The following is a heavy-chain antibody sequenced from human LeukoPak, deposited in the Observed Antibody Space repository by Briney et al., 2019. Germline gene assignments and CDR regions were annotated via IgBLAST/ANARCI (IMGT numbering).Heavy chain of an antibody. CDR2: IIPIFGTA. J-gene: IGHJ4*02. CDR3: AREWRFGRGYFDY. V-gene: IGHV1-69*13. CDR1: GATFSSYA. D-gene: IGHD3-10*01. Sequence: SVKVSCKASGATFSSYAISWVRRAPGQGLEWMGGIIPIFGTANYAQKFQGRVTITADESTSTAYMELSSLRSEDTAVYYCAREWRFGRGYFDYWGQGTLVTVSS.